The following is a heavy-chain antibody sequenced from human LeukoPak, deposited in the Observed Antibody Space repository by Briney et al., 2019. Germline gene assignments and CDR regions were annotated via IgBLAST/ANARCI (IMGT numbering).Heavy chain of an antibody. CDR3: ARGHSDSWSVFDY. J-gene: IGHJ4*02. D-gene: IGHD6-13*01. Sequence: TSETLSLTCTVSGGSISSYHWSWIRQPAGKALEWIGRMQTSGRIDYNLSLKSRLTMSVDRSKNQLSLKLSSVIAADTAVYYCARGHSDSWSVFDYWGQGTLVTISS. V-gene: IGHV4-4*07. CDR1: GGSISSYH. CDR2: MQTSGRI.